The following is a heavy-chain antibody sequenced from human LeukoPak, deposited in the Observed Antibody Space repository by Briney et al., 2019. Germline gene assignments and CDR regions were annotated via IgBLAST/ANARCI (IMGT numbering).Heavy chain of an antibody. V-gene: IGHV5-51*01. D-gene: IGHD5-18*01. CDR1: GYTFAAYW. CDR3: ARQRLHSYGYGDFDI. Sequence: RGESLKISCEGSGYTFAAYWVAWVRQMPGKGLECMGIIYPGDSTTRYSPSFQGQVTISADKSTSAAYVQWTSLEASDTAVYYYARQRLHSYGYGDFDIWGQGTMVTVSS. J-gene: IGHJ3*02. CDR2: IYPGDSTT.